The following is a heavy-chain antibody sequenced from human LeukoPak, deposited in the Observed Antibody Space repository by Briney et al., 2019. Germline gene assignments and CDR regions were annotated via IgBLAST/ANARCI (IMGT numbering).Heavy chain of an antibody. CDR2: ISWDGGST. V-gene: IGHV3-43*01. Sequence: GGSLRLSCAASGFTFDDYTMHWVRQAPGKGLEWVPLISWDGGSTYYADSVKGRFTISRDNSKNSLYLQMNSLRTEDTALYYCAKPIVAATISGAFDIWGQGTMVTVSS. CDR3: AKPIVAATISGAFDI. J-gene: IGHJ3*02. D-gene: IGHD5-12*01. CDR1: GFTFDDYT.